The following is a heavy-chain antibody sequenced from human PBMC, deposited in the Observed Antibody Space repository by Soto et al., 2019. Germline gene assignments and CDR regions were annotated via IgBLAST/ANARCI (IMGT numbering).Heavy chain of an antibody. V-gene: IGHV4-59*13. J-gene: IGHJ4*02. CDR1: GASISDYY. Sequence: QVQLQESGPGLVKPSETLSLTCNVSGASISDYYWSWIRQPPGKGLDWIGYIYTSGNTNYKPSLKRRVTISVDTSKNQFSLKLRYVTAADTAVYYCARHVWSGYADYWGQGPQVTVTS. CDR3: ARHVWSGYADY. CDR2: IYTSGNT. D-gene: IGHD6-25*01.